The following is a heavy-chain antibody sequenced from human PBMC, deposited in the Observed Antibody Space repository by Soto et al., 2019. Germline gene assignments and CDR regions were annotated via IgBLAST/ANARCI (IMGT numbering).Heavy chain of an antibody. V-gene: IGHV3-30*18. J-gene: IGHJ6*02. CDR1: GFTFSSYG. CDR2: ISYDGSNK. D-gene: IGHD2-15*01. CDR3: AKDRGYCSGGRCRHYYYGMDV. Sequence: PGGSLRLSCAASGFTFSSYGMHWVRQAPGKGLEWVAVISYDGSNKYYADSVKGRFTISRDNSKNMLYLQMNSLRAEDTAVYYCAKDRGYCSGGRCRHYYYGMDVWGQGTTVTVSS.